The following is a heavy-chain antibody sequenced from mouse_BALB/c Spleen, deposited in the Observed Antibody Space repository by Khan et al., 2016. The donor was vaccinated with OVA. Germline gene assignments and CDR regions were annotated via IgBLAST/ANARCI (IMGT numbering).Heavy chain of an antibody. Sequence: EVQLQQSGTVLARPGTSVKMSCKASGYSFTSYLIHWVKQRPGQGLEWIGDIYPGNSDTSYNQKFKDKAKLTAGTSANTAYMQLSSLTYEDSGVFYCAIGGCCSFAYWGQGTLVTVSA. CDR1: GYSFTSYL. CDR2: IYPGNSDT. CDR3: AIGGCCSFAY. D-gene: IGHD3-3*01. V-gene: IGHV1-5*01. J-gene: IGHJ3*01.